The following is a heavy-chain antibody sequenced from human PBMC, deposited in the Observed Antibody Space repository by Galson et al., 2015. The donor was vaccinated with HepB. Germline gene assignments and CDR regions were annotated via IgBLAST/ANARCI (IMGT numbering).Heavy chain of an antibody. Sequence: SVKVSCKASGYTFISYGINWVRQAPGKGLEWMGWIRAYNGNTNYAQKLQGRVTMTTDTSTSTAYMELRSLRSDDTAVYYWARGGSMVRGVVDYYGMEVWGQGTTVTVS. CDR1: GYTFISYG. J-gene: IGHJ6*02. CDR3: ARGGSMVRGVVDYYGMEV. CDR2: IRAYNGNT. D-gene: IGHD3-10*01. V-gene: IGHV1-18*04.